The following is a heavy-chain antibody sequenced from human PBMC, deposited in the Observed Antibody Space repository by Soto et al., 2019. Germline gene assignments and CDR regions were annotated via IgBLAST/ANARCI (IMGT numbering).Heavy chain of an antibody. V-gene: IGHV3-53*01. CDR2: IYSSGST. J-gene: IGHJ3*01. Sequence: GESLKISCAASGFTVSSSYMSWVRQAPGKGLEWVSIIYSSGSTYYADSVKGRLTISRDNSRHTVYLQMNSLSAEDTAVYYCARRGPIATAFDVWGQGTMVTVSS. CDR3: ARRGPIATAFDV. CDR1: GFTVSSSY.